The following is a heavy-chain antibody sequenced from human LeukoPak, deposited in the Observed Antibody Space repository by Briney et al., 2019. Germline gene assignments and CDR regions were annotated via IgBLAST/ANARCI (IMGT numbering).Heavy chain of an antibody. CDR1: GFTFSSYW. D-gene: IGHD3-3*01. J-gene: IGHJ4*02. CDR2: INTDGSST. Sequence: GGSLRLSCAASGFTFSSYWMHWVRQAPGKGLVWVSRINTDGSSTSYADSVKGRFTISRDNAKNSLYLQMNSLRAEDTAVYYCARGTSDNYDFWSGYYRAADYWGQGTLVTFSS. V-gene: IGHV3-74*01. CDR3: ARGTSDNYDFWSGYYRAADY.